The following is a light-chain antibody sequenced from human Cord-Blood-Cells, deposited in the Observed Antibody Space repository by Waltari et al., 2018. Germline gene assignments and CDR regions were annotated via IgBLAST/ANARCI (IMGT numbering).Light chain of an antibody. CDR1: GSDVGRYNR. V-gene: IGLV2-23*01. Sequence: QSALTQPASVSGSPGQSITISCSGTGSDVGRYNRFSWYQQHPGKAPKLMIYEGSKRPSGVSNRFSGSKSGNTASLTISGLQAEDEADYYCCSYAGSSSWVFGGGTKLTVL. CDR2: EGS. J-gene: IGLJ3*02. CDR3: CSYAGSSSWV.